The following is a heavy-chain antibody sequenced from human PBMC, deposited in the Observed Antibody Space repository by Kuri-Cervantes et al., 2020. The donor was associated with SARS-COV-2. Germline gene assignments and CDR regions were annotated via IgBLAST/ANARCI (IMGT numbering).Heavy chain of an antibody. Sequence: GGSLRLSCAASGFTFSSYSMNWVRQAPGKGLEWVSYISSSSSTIYYADSVKGRFTISRDNAKNSLYLQMNSLRAEDMAVYYCARDSVRYYYDSSGYYPPRDYYYYGMDVWGQGTTVTVSS. V-gene: IGHV3-48*01. D-gene: IGHD3-22*01. CDR1: GFTFSSYS. CDR3: ARDSVRYYYDSSGYYPPRDYYYYGMDV. J-gene: IGHJ6*02. CDR2: ISSSSSTI.